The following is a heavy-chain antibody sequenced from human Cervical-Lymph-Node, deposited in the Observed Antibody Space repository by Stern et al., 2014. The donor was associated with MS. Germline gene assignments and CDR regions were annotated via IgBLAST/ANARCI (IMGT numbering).Heavy chain of an antibody. CDR2: IHYSGST. J-gene: IGHJ3*02. CDR1: GGSISTFY. D-gene: IGHD3-22*01. V-gene: IGHV4-59*01. Sequence: MQLVESGPGLVKPSETLSLTCTVSGGSISTFYWNWIRQSPGKGLEWIGQIHYSGSTNYNPSLKSRVTISVSTSKTPYSLNQRSVTAADTAVYFCARRDYYDSSGYYDDAFDIWGKGTMVTVSS. CDR3: ARRDYYDSSGYYDDAFDI.